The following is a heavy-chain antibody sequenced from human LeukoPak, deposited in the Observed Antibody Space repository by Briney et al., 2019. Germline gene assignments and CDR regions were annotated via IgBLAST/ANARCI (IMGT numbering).Heavy chain of an antibody. CDR3: TRAPPGMTMMTDY. J-gene: IGHJ4*02. CDR2: VSTNDGNT. CDR1: GYTFTNYH. Sequence: ASVKVSCKASGYTFTNYHIAWVRQAPGQGLEWMGWVSTNDGNTVYAQRPQGRVTMTTDTSTSVAYMELRSLTSDDTAVYYCTRAPPGMTMMTDYWGQGTLVTVSS. D-gene: IGHD3-22*01. V-gene: IGHV1-18*01.